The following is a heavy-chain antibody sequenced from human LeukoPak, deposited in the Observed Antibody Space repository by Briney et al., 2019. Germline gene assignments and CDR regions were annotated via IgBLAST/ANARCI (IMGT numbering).Heavy chain of an antibody. CDR1: GFTFSSYS. Sequence: PGGSLRLSCAASGFTFSSYSMNWVRQAPGKGLEWVSSISSSSSDIYYADSVKGRFTISRDNAKNSLYLQMNSLRAEDTAVYYCARDHDFWSGYYLDYWGQGTLVTVSS. D-gene: IGHD3-3*01. CDR3: ARDHDFWSGYYLDY. J-gene: IGHJ4*02. CDR2: ISSSSSDI. V-gene: IGHV3-21*01.